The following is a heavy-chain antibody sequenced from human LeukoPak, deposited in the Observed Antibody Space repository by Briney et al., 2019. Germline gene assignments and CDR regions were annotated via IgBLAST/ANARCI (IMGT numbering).Heavy chain of an antibody. D-gene: IGHD5-18*01. Sequence: ASVKVSCKASGYTILSYGISWVRQAPGQGLEWMGWISSNNGNTKYAQKLRGRVTMTTDTSTSTAYMDLRGLTSDDTAVYYCANLYTWGYSYGSGYLDYWGQGTLVTVSS. V-gene: IGHV1-18*01. CDR2: ISSNNGNT. CDR3: ANLYTWGYSYGSGYLDY. CDR1: GYTILSYG. J-gene: IGHJ4*02.